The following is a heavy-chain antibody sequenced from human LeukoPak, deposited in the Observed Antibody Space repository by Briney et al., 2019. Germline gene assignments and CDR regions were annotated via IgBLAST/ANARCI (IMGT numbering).Heavy chain of an antibody. CDR3: ARDHYGDSPAAFDI. V-gene: IGHV3-53*01. CDR1: GFTVSSNY. CDR2: IYSGGST. J-gene: IGHJ3*02. D-gene: IGHD4-17*01. Sequence: GGSLRLSCAASGFTVSSNYMSWVRQAPGKGLEWVSVIYSGGSTYYADSVKGRFTISRDNSKNTLYLQMNSLRAEDTAVYYCARDHYGDSPAAFDIWGQGTMVTVSS.